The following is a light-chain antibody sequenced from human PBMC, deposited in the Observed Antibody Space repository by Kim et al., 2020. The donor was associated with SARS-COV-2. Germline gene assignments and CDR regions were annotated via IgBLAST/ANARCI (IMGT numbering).Light chain of an antibody. CDR2: DVS. Sequence: QPVLTQPASVSGSPGQSITISCTGTSSDVGGYNYVSWYQQHPGRAPKLMIYDVSNRPSGVSNRFSGSKSGNTASLTISGLQAEDEADYYCSSYTDSSTWVFGGGTQLTVL. V-gene: IGLV2-14*03. CDR3: SSYTDSSTWV. CDR1: SSDVGGYNY. J-gene: IGLJ3*02.